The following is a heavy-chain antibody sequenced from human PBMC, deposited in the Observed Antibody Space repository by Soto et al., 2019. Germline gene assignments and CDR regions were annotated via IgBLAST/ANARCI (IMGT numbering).Heavy chain of an antibody. CDR2: INHSGST. J-gene: IGHJ4*02. CDR3: ARVGYNGYDATKIDY. D-gene: IGHD5-12*01. V-gene: IGHV4-34*01. CDR1: GGSFSGYY. Sequence: SETLSLTCAVYGGSFSGYYWSWIRQPPGKGLEWIGEINHSGSTNYNPSLKSRVTISVDTSKNQFSLKLSSVTAADTAVYYCARVGYNGYDATKIDYWGQGTLVTVSS.